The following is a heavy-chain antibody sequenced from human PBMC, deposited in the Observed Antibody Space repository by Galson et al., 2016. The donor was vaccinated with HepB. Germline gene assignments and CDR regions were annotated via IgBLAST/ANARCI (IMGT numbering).Heavy chain of an antibody. CDR3: ARDSEPTPQWDSSGYYPDCFRD. D-gene: IGHD3-22*01. CDR2: ISSRSTYI. CDR1: GFTFATYN. Sequence: SLRLSCAASGFTFATYNIHWVRQAPGKGLEWVSSISSRSTYIFYADSVKGRFTISRDNAKNSLFLQMSGLRAEDTAVYYCARDSEPTPQWDSSGYYPDCFRDWGQGTLVTVSS. J-gene: IGHJ1*01. V-gene: IGHV3-21*01.